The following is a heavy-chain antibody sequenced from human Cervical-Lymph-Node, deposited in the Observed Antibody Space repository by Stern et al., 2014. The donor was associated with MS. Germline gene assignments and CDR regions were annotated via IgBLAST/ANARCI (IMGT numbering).Heavy chain of an antibody. V-gene: IGHV1-2*02. D-gene: IGHD3-10*01. Sequence: QDQLVQSGAEVKNPGASVKISCKASSFPFTGYYLHWVRQAPGQGLEWMGWITPSTAATNYAQKFQDRVSMTRDTSVSTDYMELTRLRFDDTALYYCATLSRGSGRDYWGQGTLVTVSS. CDR2: ITPSTAAT. CDR1: SFPFTGYY. CDR3: ATLSRGSGRDY. J-gene: IGHJ4*02.